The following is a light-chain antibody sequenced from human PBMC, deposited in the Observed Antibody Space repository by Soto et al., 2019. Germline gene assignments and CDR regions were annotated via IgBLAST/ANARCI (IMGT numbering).Light chain of an antibody. J-gene: IGKJ3*01. CDR3: QHYGEYPLFV. CDR2: GAS. Sequence: ELVLTQSPGTLSVSLGERATLSCKASQTLNDSYLAWYHLKPGQAPRLVIYGASVRATGIPDRVSGSGSGTAFSLTISRVAPADCGVYFGQHYGEYPLFVFGTGTPVDVK. CDR1: QTLNDSY. V-gene: IGKV3-20*01.